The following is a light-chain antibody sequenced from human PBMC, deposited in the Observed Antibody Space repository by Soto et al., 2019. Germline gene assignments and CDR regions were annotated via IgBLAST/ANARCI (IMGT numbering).Light chain of an antibody. CDR1: QSLVHGDGNTY. V-gene: IGKV2-30*02. CDR2: NVS. CDR3: MQGTHWPLT. Sequence: DVVVTQSPFSLTVTPGQPASISCRSTQSLVHGDGNTYLSWFHQRPGQSPRRLIYNVSKRESGVPDRFSGSGSDTDFTLRISRVEAEDGGVYYCMQGTHWPLTFGGGTKVEIK. J-gene: IGKJ4*01.